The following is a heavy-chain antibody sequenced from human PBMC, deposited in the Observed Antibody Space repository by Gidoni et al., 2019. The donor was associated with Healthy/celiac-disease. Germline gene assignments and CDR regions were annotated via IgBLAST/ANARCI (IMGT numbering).Heavy chain of an antibody. CDR3: AKAVLGAAAGTGGY. J-gene: IGHJ4*02. Sequence: EVQLLASGGGLVQPGGSLRISCAASGFTLSSYAMSWVRQAPGKGLEWVSAISGSGGSTYYADSVKGRFTISRDNSKNTLYLQMNSLRAEDTAVYYCAKAVLGAAAGTGGYWGQGTLVTVSS. CDR2: ISGSGGST. D-gene: IGHD6-13*01. V-gene: IGHV3-23*01. CDR1: GFTLSSYA.